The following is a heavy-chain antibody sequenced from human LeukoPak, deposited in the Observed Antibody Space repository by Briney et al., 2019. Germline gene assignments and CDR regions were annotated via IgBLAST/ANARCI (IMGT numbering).Heavy chain of an antibody. CDR3: ATDLIHYYGSGAKT. D-gene: IGHD3-10*01. CDR1: GFTFSSYE. CDR2: ISSSGSTV. V-gene: IGHV3-48*03. Sequence: GGSLRLSCAASGFTFSSYEMNWVRQAPGKGLEWVSYISSSGSTVYYADSVKGRFTISRDNAKNSLYLQMNSLRAEDAAVYYCATDLIHYYGSGAKTWGQGTLVTVSS. J-gene: IGHJ5*02.